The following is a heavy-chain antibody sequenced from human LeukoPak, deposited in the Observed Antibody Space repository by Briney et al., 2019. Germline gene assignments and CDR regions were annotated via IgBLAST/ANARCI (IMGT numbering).Heavy chain of an antibody. J-gene: IGHJ5*02. CDR2: IYYSGST. CDR3: ARLPDYSNYVDWLDP. D-gene: IGHD4-11*01. V-gene: IGHV4-59*08. CDR1: GGSISSYY. Sequence: SETLSPTCTVSGGSISSYYWSWIRQPPGKGLEWIGYIYYSGSTNYNPSLKSRVTISVDTSKNQFSLKLSSVTAADTAVYYCARLPDYSNYVDWLDPWGQGTLVTVSS.